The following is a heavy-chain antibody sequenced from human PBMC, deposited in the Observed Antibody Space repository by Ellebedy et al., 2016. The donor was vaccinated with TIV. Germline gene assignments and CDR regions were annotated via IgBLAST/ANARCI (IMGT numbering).Heavy chain of an antibody. CDR3: ASSVSQWYGS. D-gene: IGHD3-10*01. J-gene: IGHJ5*02. Sequence: ASVKVSXKASGYTFSNYPMDWVRQAPGQRLEWMGWINAGNGSTKYSQKFQGRVTITRDTSVRTAYMELSSLRSEDTAVYYCASSVSQWYGSWGQGTLVTVSS. CDR1: GYTFSNYP. CDR2: INAGNGST. V-gene: IGHV1-3*01.